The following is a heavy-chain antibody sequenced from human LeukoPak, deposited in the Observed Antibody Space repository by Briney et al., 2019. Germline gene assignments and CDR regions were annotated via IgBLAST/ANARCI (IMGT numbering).Heavy chain of an antibody. CDR2: IKSKTDGGTT. V-gene: IGHV3-15*01. J-gene: IGHJ6*03. D-gene: IGHD3-10*01. CDR3: TTDLPSRITMVRGVMPYYYYYMDV. CDR1: GFTLSNAW. Sequence: GGSLRLSCAASGFTLSNAWMTWVRQAPGKGLEWVGRIKSKTDGGTTDYAAPVKGRFTISRDGSKNTLYLQMNSLKTEDTAVYYCTTDLPSRITMVRGVMPYYYYYMDVWGKGTTVTISS.